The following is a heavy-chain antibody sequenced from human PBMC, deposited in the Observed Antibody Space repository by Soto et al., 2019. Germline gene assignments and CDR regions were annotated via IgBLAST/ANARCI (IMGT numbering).Heavy chain of an antibody. CDR2: IVVGSGNT. D-gene: IGHD1-26*01. V-gene: IGHV1-58*01. CDR1: GFTFTSSA. Sequence: GASVKVSCKASGFTFTSSAVQWVRQARGQRLEWIGWIVVGSGNTNYAQKFQERVTITRDMSTSTAYMELCSLRSEDTAVYYCAAEWYSGSYLQDYWGQGTLVTVSS. J-gene: IGHJ4*02. CDR3: AAEWYSGSYLQDY.